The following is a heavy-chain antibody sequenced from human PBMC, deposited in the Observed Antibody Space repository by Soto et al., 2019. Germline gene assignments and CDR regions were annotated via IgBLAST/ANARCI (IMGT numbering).Heavy chain of an antibody. CDR2: ISGSGDTT. J-gene: IGHJ4*02. V-gene: IGHV3-23*01. CDR3: SKWREGYIAHFDF. CDR1: GLTFSSYA. D-gene: IGHD5-12*01. Sequence: EVQLLESGGGLVQPGGSLRLSCAASGLTFSSYAMSWVRQAPGKGLEWVSAISGSGDTTYYADSVKGRFTLSRDNSKNTLYLQMNSLRAEDAAVYYCSKWREGYIAHFDFWGQGTLVTVSS.